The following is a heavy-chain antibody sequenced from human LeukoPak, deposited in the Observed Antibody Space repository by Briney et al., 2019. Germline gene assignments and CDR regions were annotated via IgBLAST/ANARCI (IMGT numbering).Heavy chain of an antibody. Sequence: ASVKVSCKASGYTFTSYGISWVRQAPGQGLEWMGWISAYNGNTNYAQKLQGRVTMTTDTSTSTAYMELRSLRSDDAAVYYCARAGGPREGYYYGMDVWGQGTTVTVSS. D-gene: IGHD3-10*01. CDR3: ARAGGPREGYYYGMDV. CDR2: ISAYNGNT. CDR1: GYTFTSYG. V-gene: IGHV1-18*01. J-gene: IGHJ6*02.